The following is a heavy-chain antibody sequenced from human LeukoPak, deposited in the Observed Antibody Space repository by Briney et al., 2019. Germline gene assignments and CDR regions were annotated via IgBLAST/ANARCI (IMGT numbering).Heavy chain of an antibody. J-gene: IGHJ4*02. V-gene: IGHV4-59*08. CDR2: IFYSGNT. D-gene: IGHD4-11*01. CDR3: ARQPNDYSDYTFES. Sequence: PSETLSLTCTVSGGSISGYYWSWTRQAPGKELEWIGYIFYSGNTRYNPSLKSRVTISIDTPKNQFSLKLSSVTAADSAVYYCARQPNDYSDYTFESWGQGTLVTVSS. CDR1: GGSISGYY.